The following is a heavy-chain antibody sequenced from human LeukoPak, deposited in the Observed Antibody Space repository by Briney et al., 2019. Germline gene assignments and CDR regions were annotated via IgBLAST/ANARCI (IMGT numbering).Heavy chain of an antibody. Sequence: PGGSLRLSCAASGFIFNNYGLHWVRQAPGKGLEWVAFIRFDGSNEYYADSVQGRFTISRDNAKNSLYLQMNSLRAEDTAVYYCARNGPAVGANTYWGQGTLVTVSS. J-gene: IGHJ4*02. CDR1: GFIFNNYG. D-gene: IGHD1-26*01. CDR2: IRFDGSNE. V-gene: IGHV3-30*02. CDR3: ARNGPAVGANTY.